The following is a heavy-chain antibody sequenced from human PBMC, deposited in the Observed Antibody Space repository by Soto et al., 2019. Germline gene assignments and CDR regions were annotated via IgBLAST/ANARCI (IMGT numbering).Heavy chain of an antibody. CDR2: ISAYNGNT. V-gene: IGHV1-18*01. Sequence: ASVKVSCKASGYTFTSYGISWVRQAPGQGLEWMGWISAYNGNTNYAQKHQGRVTMTTDTSTSTAYMELRSLRSDDTAVYYCARGGLRYFDWSTFDYWGQGTLVTVSS. D-gene: IGHD3-9*01. J-gene: IGHJ4*02. CDR3: ARGGLRYFDWSTFDY. CDR1: GYTFTSYG.